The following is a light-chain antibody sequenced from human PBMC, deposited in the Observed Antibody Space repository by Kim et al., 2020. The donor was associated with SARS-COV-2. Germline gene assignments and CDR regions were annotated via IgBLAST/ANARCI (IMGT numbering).Light chain of an antibody. V-gene: IGLV2-14*03. Sequence: QSALTQPASVSGSPGQSITFSCTGTSSDVGAYNYVSWYQQHPGKAPKLMIYDVSKWPSGISNRFSGSKSGDTASLTISGLQAEDEAYYYCSSYTRISTYVFGSGTKVTVL. CDR2: DVS. CDR1: SSDVGAYNY. J-gene: IGLJ1*01. CDR3: SSYTRISTYV.